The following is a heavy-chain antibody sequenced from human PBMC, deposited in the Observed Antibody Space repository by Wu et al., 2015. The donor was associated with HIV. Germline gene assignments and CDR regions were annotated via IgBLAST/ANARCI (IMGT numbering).Heavy chain of an antibody. CDR2: ISAYNGNT. D-gene: IGHD3-22*01. J-gene: IGHJ4*02. V-gene: IGHV1-18*01. CDR1: GYTFTSYG. Sequence: QVQLVQSGAEVKKPGASVKVSCKASGYTFTSYGISWVRQAPGQGLEWMGWISAYNGNTNYAQKLQGRVTMTTDTSTSTAYMELRSLRSDDTAVYYCARDQPLVHYYDSSGYDYWGQGTLVTVSS. CDR3: ARDQPLVHYYDSSGYDY.